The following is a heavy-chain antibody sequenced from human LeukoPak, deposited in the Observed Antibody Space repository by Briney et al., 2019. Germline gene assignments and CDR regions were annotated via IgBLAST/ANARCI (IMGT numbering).Heavy chain of an antibody. Sequence: GGSLRLSCAASGFTFNNYAMNWVRQAPGKGLEWVSGINWNGGSTGYADSVKGRFTISRDNAKDYLYLQMNSLRAEDTALYYCARDREPYSSCWYDGWGQGTLVTGFS. CDR2: INWNGGST. J-gene: IGHJ4*02. CDR3: ARDREPYSSCWYDG. CDR1: GFTFNNYA. V-gene: IGHV3-20*04. D-gene: IGHD6-19*01.